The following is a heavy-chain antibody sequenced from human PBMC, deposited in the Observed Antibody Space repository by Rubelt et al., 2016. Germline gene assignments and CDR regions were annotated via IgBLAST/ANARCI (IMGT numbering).Heavy chain of an antibody. Sequence: VSAISGSGGSTYYADSVKGRFTISRDNSKNTLYLQMNSLRAEDTAVYYCARNYDILTGRWGDYWGQGTLVTVSS. D-gene: IGHD3-9*01. V-gene: IGHV3-23*01. CDR3: ARNYDILTGRWGDY. CDR2: ISGSGGST. J-gene: IGHJ4*02.